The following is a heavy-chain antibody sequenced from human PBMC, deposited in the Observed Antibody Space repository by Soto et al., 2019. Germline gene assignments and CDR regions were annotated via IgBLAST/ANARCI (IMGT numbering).Heavy chain of an antibody. CDR1: GGSFISYA. J-gene: IGHJ6*02. Sequence: SVKVRSKASGGSFISYAISWVRQAPGQGLEWMGGIIPIFGTANYAQKFQGRVTITADESTSTAYMELSSLRSEDTAVYYCARGACSSTSCYTLDYYYYGMDVWGQGTTVIVSS. V-gene: IGHV1-69*01. CDR3: ARGACSSTSCYTLDYYYYGMDV. D-gene: IGHD2-2*02. CDR2: IIPIFGTA.